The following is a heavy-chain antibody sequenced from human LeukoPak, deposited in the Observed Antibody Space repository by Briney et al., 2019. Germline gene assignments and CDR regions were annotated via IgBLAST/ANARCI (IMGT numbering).Heavy chain of an antibody. D-gene: IGHD3-10*01. CDR3: ARVGPSMVHFDY. V-gene: IGHV4-59*08. Sequence: PSETLSLTCVVSGGSINNYYWGWIRQPPGRGLEWIGYIYYSGSTNYNPSLKGRVTISVDTSKNQFSLKLSSETAADTAVYYCARVGPSMVHFDYWGQGTLVTVSS. J-gene: IGHJ4*02. CDR1: GGSINNYY. CDR2: IYYSGST.